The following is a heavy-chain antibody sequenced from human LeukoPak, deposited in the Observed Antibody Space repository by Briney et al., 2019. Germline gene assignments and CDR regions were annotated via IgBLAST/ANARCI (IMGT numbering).Heavy chain of an antibody. J-gene: IGHJ5*02. V-gene: IGHV3-21*01. Sequence: GGSLRLSCTASGFTFSGYEMTWVRQAPGKGLEWVSSISTSSRYIYYRDSVKGRFTISRDDAKNSLYLQMNSLRVEDTAVYYCARADCSGSTCYLRRSWFDPWGQGTLVTVSS. CDR1: GFTFSGYE. D-gene: IGHD2-2*01. CDR3: ARADCSGSTCYLRRSWFDP. CDR2: ISTSSRYI.